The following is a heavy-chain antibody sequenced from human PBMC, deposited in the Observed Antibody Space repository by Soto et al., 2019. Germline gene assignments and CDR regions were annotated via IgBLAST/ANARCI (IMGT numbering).Heavy chain of an antibody. V-gene: IGHV3-33*01. Sequence: QVQLVESGGGVVQPGRSLRLSCAASGFTFSSYGMHWVRQAPGKGLEWVAVIWYDGSNKYYADSVKGRFTISRDNSKNTLYLQMNSLRAEDTAVYYCASWRLQGFDPWGQGTLVTISS. CDR2: IWYDGSNK. D-gene: IGHD4-4*01. CDR3: ASWRLQGFDP. J-gene: IGHJ5*02. CDR1: GFTFSSYG.